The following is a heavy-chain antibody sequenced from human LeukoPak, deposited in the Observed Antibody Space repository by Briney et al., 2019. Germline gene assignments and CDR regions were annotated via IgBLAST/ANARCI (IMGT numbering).Heavy chain of an antibody. V-gene: IGHV3-30-3*01. CDR1: GFTFSNFW. CDR3: ARALYTG. CDR2: ISYDGSNK. D-gene: IGHD3-16*01. J-gene: IGHJ4*02. Sequence: GGSLRLSCAASGFTFSNFWMNWVRQAPGKGLEWVAVISYDGSNKYYADSVKGRFTISRDNSKNTLYLQMNSLRAEDTAVYYCARALYTGWGQGTLVTVSS.